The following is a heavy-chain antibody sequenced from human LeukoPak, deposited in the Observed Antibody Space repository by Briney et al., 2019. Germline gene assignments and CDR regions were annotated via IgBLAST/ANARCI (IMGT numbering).Heavy chain of an antibody. V-gene: IGHV3-53*01. Sequence: GGSLRLSCAASGFTVSSNYMSWVRQAPGKGLEWVSVIYSGGSTYYADSVKGRFTISRDNSKNTLYLQMNSLRAEDTAVYYCATLWGDTSGYQNYDYWGQGTLVTVSS. J-gene: IGHJ4*02. CDR1: GFTVSSNY. CDR2: IYSGGST. D-gene: IGHD3-22*01. CDR3: ATLWGDTSGYQNYDY.